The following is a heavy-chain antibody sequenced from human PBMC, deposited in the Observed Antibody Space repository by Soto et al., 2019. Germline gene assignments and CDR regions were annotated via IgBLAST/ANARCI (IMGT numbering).Heavy chain of an antibody. CDR2: IYYSGST. J-gene: IGHJ4*02. V-gene: IGHV4-31*03. CDR3: ARVISYGYFDY. D-gene: IGHD1-26*01. CDR1: GGSISSGGYY. Sequence: QVQLQESGPGLVKPSQILSLTCTVSGGSISSGGYYWSWIRQHPGKGLEWIGYIYYSGSTYYNPSLKNRVTISGDTSKNQFSLKLSSVTAADTAVYYCARVISYGYFDYWGQGTLVTVSS.